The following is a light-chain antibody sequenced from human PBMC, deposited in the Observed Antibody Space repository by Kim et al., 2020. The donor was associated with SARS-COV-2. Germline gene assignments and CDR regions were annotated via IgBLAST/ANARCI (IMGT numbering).Light chain of an antibody. CDR1: SLRSYY. CDR3: NSRDSSGNHWV. J-gene: IGLJ3*02. V-gene: IGLV3-19*01. Sequence: SSELTQDPAVSVALGQTVRITCQGDSLRSYYASWYQQKPGQAPVLVIYGKNNRPSGIPDRFSGSSSGNTASFTITGAQAEDEAAYYCNSRDSSGNHWVFG. CDR2: GKN.